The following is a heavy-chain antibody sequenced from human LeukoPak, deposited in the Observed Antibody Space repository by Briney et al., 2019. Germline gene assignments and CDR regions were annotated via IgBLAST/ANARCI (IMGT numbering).Heavy chain of an antibody. V-gene: IGHV4-59*01. D-gene: IGHD6-6*01. CDR2: IYYSGST. CDR1: GGSFSGYY. CDR3: ARDWGVSARPGYMDV. Sequence: SETLSLTCAVYGGSFSGYYWSWIRQPPGKGLEWIGYIYYSGSTNYNPSLKSRVTTSVDTSKNQFSLKLSSVTAADTAVYYCARDWGVSARPGYMDVWGKGTTVTVSS. J-gene: IGHJ6*03.